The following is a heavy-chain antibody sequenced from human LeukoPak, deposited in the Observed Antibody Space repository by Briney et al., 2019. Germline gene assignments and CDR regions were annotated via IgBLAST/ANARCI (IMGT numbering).Heavy chain of an antibody. Sequence: SETLSLTCAVYGGSFSGYYWSWIRQPPGEGLEWIGEINHSGSTNYNPSLKSRVTIPVDTSKNQFSLKLSSVTAADTAVYYCAGTIAATHGGAFDIWGQGTMVTVSS. CDR3: AGTIAATHGGAFDI. V-gene: IGHV4-34*01. D-gene: IGHD6-25*01. J-gene: IGHJ3*02. CDR1: GGSFSGYY. CDR2: INHSGST.